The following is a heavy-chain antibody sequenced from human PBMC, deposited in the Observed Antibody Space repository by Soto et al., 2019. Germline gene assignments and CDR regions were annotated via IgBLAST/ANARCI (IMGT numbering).Heavy chain of an antibody. CDR2: ISSSGSTI. V-gene: IGHV3-48*03. Sequence: GGSLRLSCAASGFTFSSYEMNWVRQAPGKGLEWVSYISSSGSTIYYADSVKGRFTISRDNAKNSLYLQMNSLRAEDTAVYYCARESQQLYDPWGQGTLVTVSA. J-gene: IGHJ5*02. D-gene: IGHD6-13*01. CDR3: ARESQQLYDP. CDR1: GFTFSSYE.